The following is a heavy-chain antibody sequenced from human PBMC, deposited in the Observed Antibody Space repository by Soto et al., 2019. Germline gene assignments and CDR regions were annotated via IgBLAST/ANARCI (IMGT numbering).Heavy chain of an antibody. Sequence: GGSLRLSCAASGFTFSSYWMHWVRQAPGKGLVWVSRINSDGSSTSYADSVKGRFTISRDNAKNTLYLQMKSLRAEDTAVYYCARFPRGYSYGHFDYWGQGTLVTVSS. CDR3: ARFPRGYSYGHFDY. V-gene: IGHV3-74*01. D-gene: IGHD5-18*01. CDR1: GFTFSSYW. J-gene: IGHJ4*02. CDR2: INSDGSST.